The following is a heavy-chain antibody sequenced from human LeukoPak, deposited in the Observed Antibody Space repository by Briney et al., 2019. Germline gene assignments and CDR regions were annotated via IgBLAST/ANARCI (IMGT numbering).Heavy chain of an antibody. CDR2: IRSKAYGGTT. J-gene: IGHJ6*03. CDR3: TRDRSYYGFTYYYMDV. CDR1: GFTFSIYG. D-gene: IGHD3-10*01. V-gene: IGHV3-49*04. Sequence: PGGTLRLSCAASGFTFSIYGMGWVRQAPGKGLEWVGFIRSKAYGGTTEYAASVKGRFTISRDDSKSIAYLQMNSLKTEDTAVYYCTRDRSYYGFTYYYMDVWGKGTTVTVSS.